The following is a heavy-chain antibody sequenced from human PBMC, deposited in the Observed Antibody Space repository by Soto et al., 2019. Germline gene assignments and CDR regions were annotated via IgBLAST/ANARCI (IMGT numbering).Heavy chain of an antibody. J-gene: IGHJ4*02. D-gene: IGHD2-21*01. CDR3: VGSKSGTILSH. CDR1: GGSISSAPSY. Sequence: PSETLSLTCTVSGGSISSAPSYWAWIRQPPGKGLEWIGHIFYDGRTTYSPSLRSRVSISADTSKNQFSLKLSSMTAADAAVYFCVGSKSGTILSHWGQGTLLTVSS. CDR2: IFYDGRT. V-gene: IGHV4-39*01.